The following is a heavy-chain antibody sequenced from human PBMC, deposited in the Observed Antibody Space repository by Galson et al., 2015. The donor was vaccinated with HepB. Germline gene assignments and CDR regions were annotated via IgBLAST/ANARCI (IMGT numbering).Heavy chain of an antibody. CDR1: GFTFSNYG. Sequence: SLRLSCAASGFTFSNYGMHWVRQAPGKGLEWVAFLIYDGGYKFYADSVKGRFTVSRDNSKNMLYLQMNSLRAGDTALYYCVRDSVPVARINGFHIWGQGTLVTVTS. D-gene: IGHD2-2*01. CDR3: VRDSVPVARINGFHI. V-gene: IGHV3-30*03. J-gene: IGHJ3*02. CDR2: LIYDGGYK.